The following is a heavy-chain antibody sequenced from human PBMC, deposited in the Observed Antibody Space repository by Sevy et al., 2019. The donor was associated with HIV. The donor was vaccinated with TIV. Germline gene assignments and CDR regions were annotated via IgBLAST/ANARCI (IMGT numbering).Heavy chain of an antibody. Sequence: GGSLRLSCAASGFTLSDSGVHWVRQAPGKGLEWVAFIQVDGREKFYTDSVKGRFTISRDSSKNTVYLQMNSLRGEDTAVYYGANRPTAAWGPGTLVTVSS. CDR1: GFTLSDSG. J-gene: IGHJ5*02. CDR2: IQVDGREK. CDR3: ANRPTAA. V-gene: IGHV3-30*02.